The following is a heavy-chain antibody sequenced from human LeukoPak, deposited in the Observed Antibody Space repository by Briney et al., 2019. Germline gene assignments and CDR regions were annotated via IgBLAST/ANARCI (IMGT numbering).Heavy chain of an antibody. D-gene: IGHD2-15*01. V-gene: IGHV3-30*04. CDR1: GFTFSSYA. J-gene: IGHJ4*02. CDR3: ARGGRCSGENCYATLNDY. CDR2: ISYDGSNK. Sequence: GGSLRLSCAASGFTFSSYAMHWVRQAPGKGLEWVGVISYDGSNKYYAYSVKGRFTISRDDDNNSLYLQMNGLRPEDTAIYYCARGGRCSGENCYATLNDYWGQGTVVTVSS.